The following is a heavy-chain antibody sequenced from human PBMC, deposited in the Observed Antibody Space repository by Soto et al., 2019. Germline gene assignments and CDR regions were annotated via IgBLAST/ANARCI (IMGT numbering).Heavy chain of an antibody. V-gene: IGHV3-74*01. D-gene: IGHD3-16*01. CDR2: ISSDGSRT. CDR3: ERGVRGAYGFDI. Sequence: GGSLRLSCAASGFTFSSHWMHWVRQAPGKGLVWVSRISSDGSRTNYADSVKGRFTISRDNAKNTVYLQMNSLRAEETAVYYCERGVRGAYGFDIWGQGTMVTVSS. CDR1: GFTFSSHW. J-gene: IGHJ3*02.